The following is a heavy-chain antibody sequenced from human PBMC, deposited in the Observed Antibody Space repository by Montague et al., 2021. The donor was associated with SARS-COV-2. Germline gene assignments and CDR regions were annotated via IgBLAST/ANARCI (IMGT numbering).Heavy chain of an antibody. CDR2: ISYDGSNK. D-gene: IGHD3-10*01. V-gene: IGHV3-30*04. J-gene: IGHJ3*02. Sequence: SLRLSCAASGFTFSSYAMHWVRQAPGKGLVWVAVISYDGSNKYYADSVKGRFTISRDNSKNTLYLQMNSLGAEDTAVYYCARGGGSGSYYGAFDIWGQGTMVTVSS. CDR3: ARGGGSGSYYGAFDI. CDR1: GFTFSSYA.